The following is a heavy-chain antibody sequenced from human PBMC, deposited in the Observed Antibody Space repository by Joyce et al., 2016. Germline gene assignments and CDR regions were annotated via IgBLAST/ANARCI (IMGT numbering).Heavy chain of an antibody. Sequence: QEQLEESGGGVVQPGTSLRLSCTASGSIFSGYAMNWVRQAPGKGLEWVAIISYDGPNKFYADSVRGRFTSSRDNYKNTLFLQMNSLTIEDAGVYYCARRSGIPAGRRPGAFDMWGQGTVVTVSS. V-gene: IGHV3-30*04. J-gene: IGHJ3*02. D-gene: IGHD6-13*01. CDR2: ISYDGPNK. CDR3: ARRSGIPAGRRPGAFDM. CDR1: GSIFSGYA.